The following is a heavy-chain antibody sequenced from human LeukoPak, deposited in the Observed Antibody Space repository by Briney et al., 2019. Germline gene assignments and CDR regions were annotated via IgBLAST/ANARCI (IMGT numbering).Heavy chain of an antibody. V-gene: IGHV1-18*01. CDR2: IAAYNGLT. Sequence: VASVKVSCKASGYRFTSSDITWVRQAPGQGLEWMGWIAAYNGLTNYAENLQGRLTLSTDTSTSTAFMELRNLTSDDTAVYFCVRSFGLEGDYWGRGNLVPVPS. CDR3: VRSFGLEGDY. CDR1: GYRFTSSD. D-gene: IGHD3-3*01. J-gene: IGHJ4*02.